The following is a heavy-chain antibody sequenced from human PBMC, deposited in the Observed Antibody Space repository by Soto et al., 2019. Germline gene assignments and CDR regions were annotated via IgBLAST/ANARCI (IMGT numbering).Heavy chain of an antibody. D-gene: IGHD1-26*01. V-gene: IGHV4-31*03. CDR2: IYYSGST. CDR1: GGSISSGGYY. CDR3: ARELGATMIAGLGFDY. J-gene: IGHJ4*02. Sequence: QVQLQESGPGLVKPSQTLSLTCTVSGGSISSGGYYWSWIRQHPGKGLEWIGYIYYSGSTYYNPSLKSRVTIAVDTSKNQFSLKLSSVTAADTAVYYCARELGATMIAGLGFDYWGQGTLVTVSS.